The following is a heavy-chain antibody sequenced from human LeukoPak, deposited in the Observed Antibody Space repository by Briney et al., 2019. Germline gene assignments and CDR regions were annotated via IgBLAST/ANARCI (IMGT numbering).Heavy chain of an antibody. D-gene: IGHD5-12*01. J-gene: IGHJ4*02. V-gene: IGHV3-15*04. CDR2: IESKTDGGTT. CDR1: GFTFSNAW. Sequence: PGGSLRLSCAASGFTFSNAWMSWVRQAPGKGLEWVGRIESKTDGGTTDYAAPVKGRFTISRDDSKNTLYLQMNSLKTEDTAVYYCTTVVAMVYWDWGQGTLVTVSS. CDR3: TTVVAMVYWD.